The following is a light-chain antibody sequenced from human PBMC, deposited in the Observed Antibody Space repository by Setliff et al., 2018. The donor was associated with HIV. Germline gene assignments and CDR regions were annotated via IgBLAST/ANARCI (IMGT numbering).Light chain of an antibody. CDR2: DNN. CDR3: QSYDRDLSGPV. CDR1: SSNIEAGHD. Sequence: QSALAQPPLVSGAPGHRVTISCTGSSSNIEAGHDVHWYQQFPGTAPYLLIYDNNNRPSGVHVRFSGSKSGTSASLAIFGLQAEDEADYYCQSYDRDLSGPVFGGGTKVTVL. V-gene: IGLV1-40*01. J-gene: IGLJ3*02.